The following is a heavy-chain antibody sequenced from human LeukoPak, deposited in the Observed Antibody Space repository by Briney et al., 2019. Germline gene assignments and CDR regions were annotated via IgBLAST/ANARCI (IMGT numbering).Heavy chain of an antibody. CDR2: IIPIFGTA. J-gene: IGHJ5*02. Sequence: ASVKVSCKASGGTFSSYAISWVRQAPGQGLEWMGGIIPIFGTANYAQKFQGRVTITADESTSTAYMELSSLRSEDTAVYYCARLLYYYDSSGYYYDWFDPWGQGTLVTVSS. V-gene: IGHV1-69*13. D-gene: IGHD3-22*01. CDR3: ARLLYYYDSSGYYYDWFDP. CDR1: GGTFSSYA.